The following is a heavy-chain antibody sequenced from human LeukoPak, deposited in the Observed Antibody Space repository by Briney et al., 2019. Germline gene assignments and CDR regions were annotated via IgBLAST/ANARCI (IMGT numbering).Heavy chain of an antibody. Sequence: GGSLRLSCAASGFTFSSYAMSWVRQAPGKGLEWVSVISGSGGSTYYADSVKGRFTISRDSSKNTLYLQMNSLRAEDTAVYYCAGGPSYGPFDYWGQGTLVTVSS. CDR1: GFTFSSYA. D-gene: IGHD3-10*01. V-gene: IGHV3-23*01. CDR3: AGGPSYGPFDY. CDR2: ISGSGGST. J-gene: IGHJ4*02.